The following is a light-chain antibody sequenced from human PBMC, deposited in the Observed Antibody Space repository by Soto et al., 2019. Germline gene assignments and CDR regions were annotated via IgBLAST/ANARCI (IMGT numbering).Light chain of an antibody. V-gene: IGKV3-15*01. CDR3: QQYNIWRSIT. Sequence: IEVTRSPATLSVSQREGVTLSFRTSQSVRNKVAWYQQKPGQTPRVIIYDTSTRAADIPARFSGSGYGTYFTLTTSSLQSEDFAVYYCQQYNIWRSITFGRGTRLEIK. J-gene: IGKJ5*01. CDR2: DTS. CDR1: QSVRNK.